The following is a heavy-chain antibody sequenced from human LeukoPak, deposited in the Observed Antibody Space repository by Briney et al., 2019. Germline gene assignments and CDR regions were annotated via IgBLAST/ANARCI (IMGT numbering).Heavy chain of an antibody. CDR2: IYYSGSS. D-gene: IGHD1-26*01. J-gene: IGHJ6*02. CDR1: GGSLSSYY. Sequence: SETLSLTCTVSGGSLSSYYWSWIRQPPGKGLEWIGNIYYSGSSNYNPSLKSRVTISEDTSKKQFSLKLSSVTAADTAVYYCARSYSGSYYYYGMDVWGQGTTVTVSS. V-gene: IGHV4-59*01. CDR3: ARSYSGSYYYYGMDV.